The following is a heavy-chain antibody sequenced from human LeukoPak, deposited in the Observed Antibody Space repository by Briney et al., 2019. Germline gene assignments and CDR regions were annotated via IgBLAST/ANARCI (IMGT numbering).Heavy chain of an antibody. D-gene: IGHD2-15*01. J-gene: IGHJ3*02. CDR3: AKSVAPYCSGGSCFDAFDI. CDR1: GFTFSSYA. V-gene: IGHV3-23*01. CDR2: ISHSGAST. Sequence: GGSLRLSYAASGFTFSSYAMNWVRQAPGKGLEWVSAISHSGASTYYADSVKGRFTISRDNSKKTLYLQMNSLRAEDTAIYYCAKSVAPYCSGGSCFDAFDIWGQGTMVTVSS.